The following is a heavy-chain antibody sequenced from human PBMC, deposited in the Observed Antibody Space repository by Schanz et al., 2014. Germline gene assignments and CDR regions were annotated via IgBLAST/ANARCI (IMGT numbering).Heavy chain of an antibody. V-gene: IGHV4-59*01. J-gene: IGHJ5*02. CDR3: ARGVRRGGGKNGYYNWFDP. D-gene: IGHD3-22*01. CDR2: SSYSGSS. Sequence: WTWIRQPPGKGLEWIGYSSYSGSSGYNASLESRVTISLDLSKSQVSLTLTSVTAADTAVYYCARGVRRGGGKNGYYNWFDPWGQGTLVNVSS.